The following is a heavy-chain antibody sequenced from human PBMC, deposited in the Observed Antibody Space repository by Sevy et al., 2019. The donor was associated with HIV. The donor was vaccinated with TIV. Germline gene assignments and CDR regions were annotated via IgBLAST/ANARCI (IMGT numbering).Heavy chain of an antibody. V-gene: IGHV3-11*01. D-gene: IGHD6-6*01. J-gene: IGHJ4*02. Sequence: GGSLRLSCAASGFTFSDYYINWIRQAPGKGLEWVSYISSSGSTIYYADSVKGRFTISRDNAKNSVYLQMNSLRVEDTAVYYCAREDIVDRHFDYWGQGALVTVSS. CDR2: ISSSGSTI. CDR1: GFTFSDYY. CDR3: AREDIVDRHFDY.